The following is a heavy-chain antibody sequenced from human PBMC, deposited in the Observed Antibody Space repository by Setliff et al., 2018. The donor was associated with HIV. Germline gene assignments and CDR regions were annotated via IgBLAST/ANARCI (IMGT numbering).Heavy chain of an antibody. J-gene: IGHJ4*02. CDR3: ARHDSGGYYSLDY. D-gene: IGHD3-22*01. CDR2: IQHSGRI. CDR1: GGSFSGYC. Sequence: SETLSLTCAVYGGSFSGYCWSWIRQPPGKGLEWIGEIQHSGRINYNPSLRSRVTTSVDTSKNQFSLRLRSVTAADTAVYYCARHDSGGYYSLDYWGQGTLVTVSS. V-gene: IGHV4-34*01.